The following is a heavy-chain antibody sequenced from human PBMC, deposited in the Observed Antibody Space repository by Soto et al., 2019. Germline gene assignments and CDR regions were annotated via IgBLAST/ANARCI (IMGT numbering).Heavy chain of an antibody. CDR2: VSSAGGSK. V-gene: IGHV3-30-3*01. CDR3: ARGGGYSGYDPLDY. D-gene: IGHD5-12*01. J-gene: IGHJ4*02. Sequence: QVQLVESGGGVVQSGKSLRLSCAASGFTFNTYVMHWVRQAPGKGLEWLAFVSSAGGSKYYADSVTGRFTISRDNSQNTLHLQMNSLGPEDTAVYYCARGGGYSGYDPLDYWGQGTLVTDSS. CDR1: GFTFNTYV.